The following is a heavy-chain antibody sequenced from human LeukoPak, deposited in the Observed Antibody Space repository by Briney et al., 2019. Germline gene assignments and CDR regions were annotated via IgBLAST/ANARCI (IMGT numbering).Heavy chain of an antibody. Sequence: SETLSLTCTVSGVSISSSSYYWGWIRQPPGKGLEWIGSIYYSGSTYYNPSLKSRVTISVDTSKNQFSLKLSSVTAADTAVYYCARLKRRDDFWSGYFSPQPKYYFDYWGQGTLVTVSS. J-gene: IGHJ4*02. V-gene: IGHV4-39*01. CDR1: GVSISSSSYY. CDR3: ARLKRRDDFWSGYFSPQPKYYFDY. CDR2: IYYSGST. D-gene: IGHD3-3*01.